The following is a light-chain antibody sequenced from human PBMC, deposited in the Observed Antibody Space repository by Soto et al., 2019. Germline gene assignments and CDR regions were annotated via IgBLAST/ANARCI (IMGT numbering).Light chain of an antibody. Sequence: QSALTQPASVSGSPGQSVTISCTGTHSDVGAYNYVAWYQHHAGKAPKLIIYDVTNRPSEVSHRFSGSKSGNTASLTISGLQAEDEAYYYCTSNAVTSTVFGTGTKLTVL. V-gene: IGLV2-14*03. J-gene: IGLJ1*01. CDR1: HSDVGAYNY. CDR3: TSNAVTSTV. CDR2: DVT.